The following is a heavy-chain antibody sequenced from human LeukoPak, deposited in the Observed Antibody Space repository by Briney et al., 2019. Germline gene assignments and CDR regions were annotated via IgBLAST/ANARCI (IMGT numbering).Heavy chain of an antibody. V-gene: IGHV4-59*01. Sequence: SETLSLTCTVSGGSISSYYWSWIRQPPGKGLEWIGYIYYSGSTNYNPSLKSRVTISVDTSKNQFSLKRSSVTAADTPVYYCARSDPRRAARRYYFDYWGQGTLVTVSS. CDR3: ARSDPRRAARRYYFDY. CDR1: GGSISSYY. D-gene: IGHD6-6*01. J-gene: IGHJ4*02. CDR2: IYYSGST.